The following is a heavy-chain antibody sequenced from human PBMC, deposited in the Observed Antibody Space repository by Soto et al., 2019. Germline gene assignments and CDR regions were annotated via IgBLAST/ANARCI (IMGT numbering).Heavy chain of an antibody. CDR1: GYTFTNFD. Sequence: QVQLVQSGAEVKRPGASVKVSCKASGYTFTNFDLNWVRQAPGQGLEWMGWMNPNSGDTGYAHKFQGRVTMTRDTSINTAYMELSSLKSEDTAAYFCARPGATFCGGDCYSDYWGQGTVVIVSS. CDR3: ARPGATFCGGDCYSDY. J-gene: IGHJ4*02. D-gene: IGHD2-21*02. CDR2: MNPNSGDT. V-gene: IGHV1-8*02.